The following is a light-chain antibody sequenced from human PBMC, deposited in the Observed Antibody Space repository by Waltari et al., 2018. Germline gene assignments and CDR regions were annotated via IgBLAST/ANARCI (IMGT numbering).Light chain of an antibody. CDR3: QQYNNWPRT. CDR2: GAS. CDR1: QSISTN. Sequence: EKVMTQSPATLSVPPGERATLSCRASQSISTNLAWYQQKPGQAPRLLIYGASTRATGIPARFSGSGSGTEFTLSISSLQSEDFAIYYCQQYNNWPRTFGQGTKVEIK. J-gene: IGKJ1*01. V-gene: IGKV3-15*01.